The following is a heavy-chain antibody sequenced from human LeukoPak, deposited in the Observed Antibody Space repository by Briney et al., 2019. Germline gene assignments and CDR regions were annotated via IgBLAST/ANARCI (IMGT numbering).Heavy chain of an antibody. CDR2: INPNSGGT. CDR3: ARGAVVVVAATRFIFDP. Sequence: GASVKVSCKASGYTFTGYYMHWVRQAPGQGLEWMGWINPNSGGTNYAQKFQGRVTMTRDTSISTAYVELSRLRSDDTAVYYCARGAVVVVAATRFIFDPWGQRTLVTVSS. J-gene: IGHJ5*02. CDR1: GYTFTGYY. V-gene: IGHV1-2*02. D-gene: IGHD2-15*01.